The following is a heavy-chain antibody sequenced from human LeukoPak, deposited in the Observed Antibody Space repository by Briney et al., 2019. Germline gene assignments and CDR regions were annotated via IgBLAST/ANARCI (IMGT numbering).Heavy chain of an antibody. Sequence: PSETLSLTCAVYGGSFSGNYCTLIRQTPGRGLEWIGESSPTGDITGYNPSLKGRATISVDSSKNQFSLKLTSVTAADTGVYYCARVPDFIARPCDSWGPGTLVTVSS. D-gene: IGHD2-21*01. CDR3: ARVPDFIARPCDS. J-gene: IGHJ4*02. V-gene: IGHV4-34*01. CDR2: SSPTGDIT. CDR1: GGSFSGNY.